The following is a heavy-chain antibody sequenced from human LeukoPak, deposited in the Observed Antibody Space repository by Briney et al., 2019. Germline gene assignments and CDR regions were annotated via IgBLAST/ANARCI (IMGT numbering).Heavy chain of an antibody. V-gene: IGHV3-21*01. CDR2: ISSTSNYI. CDR3: ARGGARYYYDSSGYSDWYFDL. J-gene: IGHJ2*01. CDR1: GFTFDDYA. D-gene: IGHD3-22*01. Sequence: PGGSLRLSCAASGFTFDDYAMNWVRQAPGKGLEWVSSISSTSNYIDYADSLKGRFTISRDNAKNSLYLQMNSLRAEDTAVYYCARGGARYYYDSSGYSDWYFDLWGRGTLVTVSS.